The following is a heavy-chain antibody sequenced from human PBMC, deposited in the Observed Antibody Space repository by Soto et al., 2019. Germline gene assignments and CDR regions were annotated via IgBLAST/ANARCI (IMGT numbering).Heavy chain of an antibody. CDR3: VKGAWCDD. V-gene: IGHV3-23*01. CDR1: GFTFNTFD. J-gene: IGHJ4*02. D-gene: IGHD6-19*01. CDR2: IRGADGRT. Sequence: EVQLLESGGGLVQPGGSLRLSCAASGFTFNTFDMTWVRQAPGKGLEWVSVIRGADGRTYYADSLKGRFTISRDNSKNTLFLQVTSLRVEDTAVYSCVKGAWCDDWGQGTLVTVSS.